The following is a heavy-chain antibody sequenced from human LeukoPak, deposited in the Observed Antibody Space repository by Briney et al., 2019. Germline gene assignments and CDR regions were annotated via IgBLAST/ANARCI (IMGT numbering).Heavy chain of an antibody. CDR2: IYYSGST. CDR3: ARRVVGSSISRGHDNWFDP. Sequence: SETLSLTCTVSGGSISNSYWGWIRQPPGKGLEWIGYIYYSGSTKYNPSLKSRVTISLDTSNNQFSLKLSSVTAADTAVYYCARRVVGSSISRGHDNWFDPWGQGNLVTVSS. CDR1: GGSISNSY. D-gene: IGHD6-19*01. J-gene: IGHJ5*02. V-gene: IGHV4-59*08.